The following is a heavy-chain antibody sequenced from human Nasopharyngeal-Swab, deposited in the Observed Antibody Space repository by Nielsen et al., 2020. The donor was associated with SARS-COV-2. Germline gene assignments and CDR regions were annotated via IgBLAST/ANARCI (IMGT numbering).Heavy chain of an antibody. Sequence: SVKVSCKASGGTFSSYAISWVLQAPGQGLEWMGRIIPILGIANYAQKFQGRVTITADKSTSTAYMELSSLRSEDTAVHYCAREYCSGGSCYGNYGMDVWGQGTTATVSS. J-gene: IGHJ6*02. CDR3: AREYCSGGSCYGNYGMDV. V-gene: IGHV1-69*04. CDR1: GGTFSSYA. CDR2: IIPILGIA. D-gene: IGHD2-15*01.